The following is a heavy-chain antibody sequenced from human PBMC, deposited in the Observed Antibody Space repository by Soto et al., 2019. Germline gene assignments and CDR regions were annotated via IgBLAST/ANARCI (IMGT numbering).Heavy chain of an antibody. J-gene: IGHJ6*02. CDR2: IIPIFGTA. D-gene: IGHD1-7*01. CDR1: GGTFSSYA. Sequence: QVQLVQSGAEVKKPGSSVKVSCKASGGTFSSYAISWVRQAPGQGLEWMGGIIPIFGTANYAQKFQGRVTITADESTSTAYMELSSLRSEDTAVYYCARDRTGTTTGRWEYGMDVWGQGTTVTVSS. CDR3: ARDRTGTTTGRWEYGMDV. V-gene: IGHV1-69*01.